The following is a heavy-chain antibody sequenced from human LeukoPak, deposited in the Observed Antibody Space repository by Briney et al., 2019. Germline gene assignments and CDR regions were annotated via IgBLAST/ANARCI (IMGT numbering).Heavy chain of an antibody. CDR1: GGSFSGYY. D-gene: IGHD6-19*01. CDR3: ASYSSGQREDD. V-gene: IGHV4-34*01. CDR2: INHSGST. J-gene: IGHJ4*02. Sequence: PSETLSLTCAVYGGSFSGYYWSWLRQPPGKGLEWIGEINHSGSTNYNPSLKSRVTISVDTSKNQFSLKLNSVTAADTAVYYCASYSSGQREDDWGQGTLVTVSS.